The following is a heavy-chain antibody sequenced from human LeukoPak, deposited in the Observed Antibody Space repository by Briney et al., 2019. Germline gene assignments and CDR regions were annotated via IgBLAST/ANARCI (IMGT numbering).Heavy chain of an antibody. V-gene: IGHV3-21*01. CDR3: ARGGGVSVGRPEIWFDP. Sequence: PGGSLRLSCAASGFTFSSYSMNWVRQAPGKGLEWVSSISSSSSYIYYADSVKGRFTISRDNAKNSLYLQMNSLRAEDTAVYYCARGGGVSVGRPEIWFDPWGQGTLVTVSS. CDR2: ISSSSSYI. D-gene: IGHD1-26*01. J-gene: IGHJ5*02. CDR1: GFTFSSYS.